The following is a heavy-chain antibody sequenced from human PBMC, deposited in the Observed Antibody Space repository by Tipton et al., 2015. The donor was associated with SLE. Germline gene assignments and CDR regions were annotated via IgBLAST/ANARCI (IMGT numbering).Heavy chain of an antibody. CDR1: GGSISSYY. D-gene: IGHD3-22*01. V-gene: IGHV4-59*01. CDR3: ARDLYYYDSNGYYGGFDY. J-gene: IGHJ4*02. Sequence: TLSLTCTVSGGSISSYYWTWIRQPPGKGLEWIGYIYYSGNTNYNPSLKSRVTTSVDTSKNQFSLKLSSVTAADTAVYYCARDLYYYDSNGYYGGFDYWGQGTQVTVSS. CDR2: IYYSGNT.